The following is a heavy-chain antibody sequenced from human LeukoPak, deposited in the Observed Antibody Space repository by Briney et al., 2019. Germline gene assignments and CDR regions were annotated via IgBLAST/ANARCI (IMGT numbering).Heavy chain of an antibody. CDR2: IYSDGST. Sequence: GGSLRLSCAASGFTFSSYWMHWVRQAPGKGLEWVSVIYSDGSTYYADSVKGRFTISRDTSKNTLYLQMNSLRAEDTAVYYCARDRYYYYGMDVWGQGTTVTVSS. CDR1: GFTFSSYW. V-gene: IGHV3-53*01. CDR3: ARDRYYYYGMDV. J-gene: IGHJ6*02.